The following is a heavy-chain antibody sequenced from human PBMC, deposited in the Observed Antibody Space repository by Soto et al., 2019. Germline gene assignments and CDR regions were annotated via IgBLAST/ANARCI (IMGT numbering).Heavy chain of an antibody. CDR2: IYYSGST. CDR1: GGSISSGDYY. J-gene: IGHJ4*02. CDR3: ARVTYNCNSNPPDYFDY. Sequence: SETLSLTCTVSGGSISSGDYYWSWLRQPPGKGLEWIGYIYYSGSTYYNPSLKSRVTISVDTSKDQFSLKLSSVTAADTAVYYCARVTYNCNSNPPDYFDYWGQGTLVTVYS. V-gene: IGHV4-30-4*01. D-gene: IGHD1-7*01.